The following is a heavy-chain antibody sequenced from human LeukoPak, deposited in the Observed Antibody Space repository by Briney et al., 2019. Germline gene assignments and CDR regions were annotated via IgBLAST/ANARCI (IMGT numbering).Heavy chain of an antibody. CDR3: ARVVREGSYYDFWSGLDY. CDR1: GFTFDEYG. CDR2: INRKGGST. D-gene: IGHD3-3*01. Sequence: PGASLRLSCAAAGFTFDEYGVRLVRQAPGNRLESESGINRKGGSTGYADSVKGRFTISRDNAKNTLYLQMNSLRAEDTALYYCARVVREGSYYDFWSGLDYWGQGTLVTVSS. J-gene: IGHJ4*02. V-gene: IGHV3-20*04.